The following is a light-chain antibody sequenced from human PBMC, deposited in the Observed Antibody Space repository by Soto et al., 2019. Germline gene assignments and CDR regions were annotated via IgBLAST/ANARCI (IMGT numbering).Light chain of an antibody. Sequence: VMTQSPATLSLSPGERATLSCRAIESVFSSRLVWYQQKAGQAPRLLIYDASNRATGIPARFSGSGSGTDFTLTISSLEPEDFAVYYCQQRSNWPPWTFGQGTKVDIK. J-gene: IGKJ1*01. V-gene: IGKV3-11*01. CDR1: ESVFSSR. CDR2: DAS. CDR3: QQRSNWPPWT.